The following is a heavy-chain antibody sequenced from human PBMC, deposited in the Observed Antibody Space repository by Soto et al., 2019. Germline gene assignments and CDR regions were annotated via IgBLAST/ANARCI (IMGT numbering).Heavy chain of an antibody. CDR1: GFAFSNYD. Sequence: GSLRLSCAASGFAFSNYDMHWVRQVTGKGLEWVSTIGMAGDTYYPGSVKGRFTISRENAKSSIYLQMNSVTAEDTAVYYCARDPGYSYGNTWGQGTLVTVSS. CDR2: IGMAGDT. J-gene: IGHJ5*02. D-gene: IGHD5-18*01. CDR3: ARDPGYSYGNT. V-gene: IGHV3-13*04.